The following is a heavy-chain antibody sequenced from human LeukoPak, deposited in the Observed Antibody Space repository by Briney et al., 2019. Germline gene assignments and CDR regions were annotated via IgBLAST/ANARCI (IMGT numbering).Heavy chain of an antibody. D-gene: IGHD2-2*01. Sequence: ASVKVSCKASGYTFTGYYMHWARQAPGQGLEWMGWINPNSGGTNYAQKFQGRVTMTRDTSISTAYMELSRLRSDDTAVYYCAISIVVVPAAKADAFDIWGQGTMVTVSS. CDR3: AISIVVVPAAKADAFDI. CDR1: GYTFTGYY. J-gene: IGHJ3*02. V-gene: IGHV1-2*02. CDR2: INPNSGGT.